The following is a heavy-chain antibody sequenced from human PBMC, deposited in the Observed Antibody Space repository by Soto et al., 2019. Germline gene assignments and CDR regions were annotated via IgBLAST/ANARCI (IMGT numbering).Heavy chain of an antibody. J-gene: IGHJ4*02. D-gene: IGHD3-9*01. CDR2: ISGSGGST. CDR1: GFTFSSYA. V-gene: IGHV3-23*01. CDR3: AKDRPDYDILTGYSYHFDY. Sequence: GGSLRLSCAASGFTFSSYAMSWVRQAPGKXLEWVSAISGSGGSTYYADSVKGRFTISRDNSKNTLYLQMNSLRAEDTAVYYCAKDRPDYDILTGYSYHFDYWGQGTLVTVSS.